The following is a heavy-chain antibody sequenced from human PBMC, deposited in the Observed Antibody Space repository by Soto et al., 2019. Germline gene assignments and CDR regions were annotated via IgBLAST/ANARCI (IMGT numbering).Heavy chain of an antibody. D-gene: IGHD5-18*01. CDR2: IYHTGTT. V-gene: IGHV4-4*02. Sequence: QVQLQESGPGLVKPSGTLSLTCAVSSGSISSSNWWSWVRQPPGKGLEWIGEIYHTGTTNYIPSLKSRVTISVDKSKNQFSLRLSSVTAADTAVYYCARDRPDTATIRSAFEIWGQGTMVTVSS. CDR1: SGSISSSNW. CDR3: ARDRPDTATIRSAFEI. J-gene: IGHJ3*02.